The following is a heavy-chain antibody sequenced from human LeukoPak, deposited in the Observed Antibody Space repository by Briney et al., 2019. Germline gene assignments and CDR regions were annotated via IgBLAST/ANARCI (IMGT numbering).Heavy chain of an antibody. Sequence: ASVRVTCKASGYTFTSYGISWVRQAPGQGREGRGGISAYNGNTNYAQKLQGRVTMTTDTSTSTAYMELRSLRSDDTAVYYCARVARDGYNYADYWGQGTVVTVSS. V-gene: IGHV1-18*01. CDR2: ISAYNGNT. J-gene: IGHJ4*02. CDR1: GYTFTSYG. D-gene: IGHD5-24*01. CDR3: ARVARDGYNYADY.